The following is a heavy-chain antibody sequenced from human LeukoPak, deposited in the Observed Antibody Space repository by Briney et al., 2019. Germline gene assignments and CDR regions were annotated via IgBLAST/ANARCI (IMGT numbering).Heavy chain of an antibody. CDR3: TIRLTTVTTYGDY. CDR2: IKSKTDGGTT. J-gene: IGHJ4*02. Sequence: PGGSLRLSCAASGFTFSNAWMSWVRQAPGKGLEWVGRIKSKTDGGTTDYAAPVKGRFTISRDDSKNTLYLQMNSLKTEDTAVYYCTIRLTTVTTYGDYWGQGTLVTVSS. D-gene: IGHD4-17*01. V-gene: IGHV3-15*01. CDR1: GFTFSNAW.